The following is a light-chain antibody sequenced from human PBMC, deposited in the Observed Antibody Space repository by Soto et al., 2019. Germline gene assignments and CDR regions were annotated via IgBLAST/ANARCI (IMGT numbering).Light chain of an antibody. CDR1: SANIGRNS. Sequence: QSVLTQPPSASGTPGQRVTISCSGSSANIGRNSVNCYHQVPGTAPKLLVYSNNQRPSGVPDRISGSKSGTSASLAISGLQYEDEADYYCAAWDQSVKGVVFGGGTKVTVL. J-gene: IGLJ2*01. CDR3: AAWDQSVKGVV. CDR2: SNN. V-gene: IGLV1-44*01.